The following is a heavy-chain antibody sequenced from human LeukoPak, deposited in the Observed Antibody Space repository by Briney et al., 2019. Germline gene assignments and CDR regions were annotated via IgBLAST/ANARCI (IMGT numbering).Heavy chain of an antibody. CDR3: AKEGDGSCYDY. Sequence: SETLSLTCTLFGGSITSGGYYWSWIRQHPGRGLEWIGYVSYFGSTYYSPSLKSRVTISVDTSKNQFSLKLSSVTAADTAVYYCAKEGDGSCYDYWGQGTLVTVSS. D-gene: IGHD2-15*01. J-gene: IGHJ4*02. V-gene: IGHV4-31*03. CDR2: VSYFGST. CDR1: GGSITSGGYY.